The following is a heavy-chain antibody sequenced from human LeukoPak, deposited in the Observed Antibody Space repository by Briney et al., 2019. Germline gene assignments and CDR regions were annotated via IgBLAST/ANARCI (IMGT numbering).Heavy chain of an antibody. CDR3: ARDHISSGWPYYFDY. V-gene: IGHV1-2*02. CDR1: VYSFTGHY. D-gene: IGHD6-19*01. CDR2: INPKSGGT. J-gene: IGHJ4*02. Sequence: ASVKVSCKASVYSFTGHYMHWVRQAPGQGLEWMGWINPKSGGTNYAQKFQGRVTMTRDTSISTAYMDMSSLRSDDTAVYYCARDHISSGWPYYFDYWGQGTLVTVSS.